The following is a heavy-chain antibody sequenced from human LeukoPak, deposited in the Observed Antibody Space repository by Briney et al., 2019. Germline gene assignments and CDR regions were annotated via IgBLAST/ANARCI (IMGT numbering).Heavy chain of an antibody. Sequence: ASVKVSCKASGGTFSSYAISWVRQAPGQGLEWMGWINTNTGNPTYAQGFTGRFVFSLDTSVSTAYLQISSLKAEDTAVYYCARGSIGAPHHFDYWGQGTLVTVSS. J-gene: IGHJ4*02. CDR3: ARGSIGAPHHFDY. D-gene: IGHD3-10*01. CDR1: GGTFSSYA. CDR2: INTNTGNP. V-gene: IGHV7-4-1*02.